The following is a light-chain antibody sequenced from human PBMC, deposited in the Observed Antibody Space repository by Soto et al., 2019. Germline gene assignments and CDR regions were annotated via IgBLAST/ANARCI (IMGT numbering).Light chain of an antibody. V-gene: IGKV3D-20*02. Sequence: ETVLTQSPGTLSLSPGERATLSCRASQSVNSRFLAWYQQKPGQAPRLLIYGASSRATGIPARFSGSGSGTDFTLTISSLEPEDFAVCYCQQRSNSITFGQGTKVDI. CDR1: QSVNSRF. CDR2: GAS. CDR3: QQRSNSIT. J-gene: IGKJ1*01.